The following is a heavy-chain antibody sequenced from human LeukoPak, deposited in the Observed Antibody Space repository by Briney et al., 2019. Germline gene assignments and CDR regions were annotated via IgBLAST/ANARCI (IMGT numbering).Heavy chain of an antibody. Sequence: EGSLRLSCAASGFTFSSYAMSWVRQAPGKGLEWVSAISGSGGSTYYADSVKGRFTISRDNSKNTLYLQMNSLRAEDTAVYYCAKSRTRSSWIDYWGQGTLVTVSS. CDR2: ISGSGGST. D-gene: IGHD6-13*01. V-gene: IGHV3-23*01. J-gene: IGHJ4*02. CDR3: AKSRTRSSWIDY. CDR1: GFTFSSYA.